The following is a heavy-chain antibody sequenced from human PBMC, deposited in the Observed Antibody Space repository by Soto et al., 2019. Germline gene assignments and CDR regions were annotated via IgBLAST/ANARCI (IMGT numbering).Heavy chain of an antibody. CDR2: IGKTGSDI. V-gene: IGHV3-11*01. CDR3: AREIGNRLPYGPVDY. CDR1: GFTLSCYY. Sequence: PGGSLRLSCAASGFTLSCYYMTWMRQTPGKGLEWVSFIGKTGSDIHYADSVEGRFTISRDNAKNSLYLQMNSLRAEDTAVYYCAREIGNRLPYGPVDYWGQGTLVTVSS. J-gene: IGHJ4*02. D-gene: IGHD3-10*01.